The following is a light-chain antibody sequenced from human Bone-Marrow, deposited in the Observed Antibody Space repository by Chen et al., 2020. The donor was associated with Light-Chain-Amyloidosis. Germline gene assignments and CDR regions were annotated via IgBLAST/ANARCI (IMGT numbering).Light chain of an antibody. CDR1: SSNIGSNF. V-gene: IGLV1-44*01. CDR3: AAWDDSLNGGV. Sequence: QSVLTQPPSASGTPGQRVTIPCSGSSSNIGSNFVNWYQQFPGTVPKLLIYRDTERPSGVPDRFSGSKSGASASLAISGLQSEDEGVYHCAAWDDSLNGGVFGGGTKLIVL. J-gene: IGLJ3*02. CDR2: RDT.